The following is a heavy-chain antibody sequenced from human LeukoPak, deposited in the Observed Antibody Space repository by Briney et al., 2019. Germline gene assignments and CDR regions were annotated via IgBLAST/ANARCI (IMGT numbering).Heavy chain of an antibody. CDR2: IYYSGRT. CDR1: AGSISSSNYY. CDR3: ARGRPDGSGSYYKFDP. J-gene: IGHJ5*02. V-gene: IGHV4-39*01. Sequence: NSSETLSLTCTVSAGSISSSNYYWGWIRQPPGKGLEWIGSIYYSGRTYYNPSLKSRVTISVDTSKKQFSLKLSSVTAADTAVYYCARGRPDGSGSYYKFDPWGQGTLVIVSS. D-gene: IGHD3-10*01.